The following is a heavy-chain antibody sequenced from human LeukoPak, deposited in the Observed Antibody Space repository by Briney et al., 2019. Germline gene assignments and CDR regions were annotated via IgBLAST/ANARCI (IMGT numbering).Heavy chain of an antibody. CDR3: ARDAVTAY. CDR2: IKEDGSEK. CDR1: GFTFSSFW. J-gene: IGHJ4*02. V-gene: IGHV3-7*01. Sequence: QPGGSLRLSCAASGFTFSSFWMSWVRQAPGKGLEWVANIKEDGSEKYYVDSVKGRFTISRDNARNSLFLQMNSLRTEDTAVYYCARDAVTAYWGQGTLVTVSS. D-gene: IGHD1-14*01.